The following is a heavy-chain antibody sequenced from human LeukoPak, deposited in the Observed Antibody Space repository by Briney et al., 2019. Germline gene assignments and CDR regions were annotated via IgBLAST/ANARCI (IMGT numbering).Heavy chain of an antibody. D-gene: IGHD4-23*01. V-gene: IGHV4-34*01. Sequence: GSLRLSCAASGFTFSSYWMSWIRQPPGKGLEWIGEINHSGSTNYNPSLKSRVTISVDTSKNQFSLKLSSVTAADTAVYYCARAHNDNSPKRNHRSYFDYWGQGTLVTVSS. J-gene: IGHJ4*02. CDR2: INHSGST. CDR3: ARAHNDNSPKRNHRSYFDY. CDR1: GFTFSSYW.